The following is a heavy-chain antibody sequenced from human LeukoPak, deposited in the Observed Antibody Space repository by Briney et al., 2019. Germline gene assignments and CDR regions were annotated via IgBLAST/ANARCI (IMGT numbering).Heavy chain of an antibody. V-gene: IGHV4-59*01. CDR3: ARAHDDSSGYYYVDY. CDR2: TYYSGST. J-gene: IGHJ4*02. D-gene: IGHD3-22*01. Sequence: SETLSLTCTVSGGSISSYYWSWIRQPPGKGLEWIGYTYYSGSTNYNPSLKSRVTISVDTSKNQFSLKLSSVTAADTAVYYCARAHDDSSGYYYVDYWGQGTLVTVSS. CDR1: GGSISSYY.